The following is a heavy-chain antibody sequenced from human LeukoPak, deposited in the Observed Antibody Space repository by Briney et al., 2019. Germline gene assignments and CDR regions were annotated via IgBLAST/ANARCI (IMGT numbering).Heavy chain of an antibody. J-gene: IGHJ4*02. Sequence: SETLSLTCTVSGGSISSGGYYWSWIRQPPGKGLEWIGSIYYSGSTYYNPSLKSRVTISVDTSKNQFSLKLSSVTAADTAVYYCARQSRTYYYDSSGYYTAAWGYWGQGTLVTVSS. V-gene: IGHV4-39*01. D-gene: IGHD3-22*01. CDR3: ARQSRTYYYDSSGYYTAAWGY. CDR2: IYYSGST. CDR1: GGSISSGGYY.